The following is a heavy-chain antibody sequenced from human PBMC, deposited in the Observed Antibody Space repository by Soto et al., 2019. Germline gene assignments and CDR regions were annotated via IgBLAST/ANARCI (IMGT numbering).Heavy chain of an antibody. Sequence: QLQLQESGPGLVKPSETLSLTCTVSGGSISSSSYYWGWIRQPPGKGLEWIGSIYYSGSTYYNPSLKRRVTISVDTSKNQFSLKLSSVTAADTAVYYCARSESSGWLGDFDYWGQGTLVTVSS. V-gene: IGHV4-39*01. D-gene: IGHD6-19*01. CDR3: ARSESSGWLGDFDY. J-gene: IGHJ4*02. CDR2: IYYSGST. CDR1: GGSISSSSYY.